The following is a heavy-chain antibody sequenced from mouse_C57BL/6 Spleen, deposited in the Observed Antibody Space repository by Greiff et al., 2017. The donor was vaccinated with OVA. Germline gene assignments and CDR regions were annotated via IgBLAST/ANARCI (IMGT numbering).Heavy chain of an antibody. V-gene: IGHV5-17*01. J-gene: IGHJ4*01. CDR3: ARDGGYPYYYAMDY. D-gene: IGHD2-3*01. Sequence: EVKLMESGGGLVKPGGSLKLSCAASGFTFSDYGMHWVRQAPEKGLEWVAYISSGSSTIYYADTVKGRFTISRDNAKHTLFLHMTSLRSEDTAMYYCARDGGYPYYYAMDYWGQGTSVTVSS. CDR1: GFTFSDYG. CDR2: ISSGSSTI.